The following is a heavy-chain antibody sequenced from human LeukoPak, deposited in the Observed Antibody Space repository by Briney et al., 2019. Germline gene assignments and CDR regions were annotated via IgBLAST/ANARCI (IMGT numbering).Heavy chain of an antibody. CDR2: ISGSGGST. D-gene: IGHD5-18*01. J-gene: IGHJ4*02. V-gene: IGHV3-23*01. CDR1: GFTFSSYA. Sequence: GGSLRLSCAASGFTFSSYAMSWVRQAPGKGLEWVSAISGSGGSTYYADSVKGRFTISRDNSKNTLYLQMNSLRAEDTAVYYCAKGPPWIQLWFSSAFVDYWGQGTLVTVSS. CDR3: AKGPPWIQLWFSSAFVDY.